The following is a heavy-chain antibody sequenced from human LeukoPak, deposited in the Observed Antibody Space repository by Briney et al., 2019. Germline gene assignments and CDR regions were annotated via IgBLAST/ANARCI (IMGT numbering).Heavy chain of an antibody. CDR2: ISAYNGNT. CDR1: GYTFTSYD. D-gene: IGHD2-21*01. J-gene: IGHJ4*02. V-gene: IGHV1-18*01. CDR3: ARDRNLYCGGDCLADY. Sequence: ASVKVSCKASGYTFTSYDINWVRQAPGQGLEWMGWISAYNGNTNYAQKLQGRVTMTTDTSTSTAYMELRSLRSDDTAVYYCARDRNLYCGGDCLADYWGQGTLVTVSS.